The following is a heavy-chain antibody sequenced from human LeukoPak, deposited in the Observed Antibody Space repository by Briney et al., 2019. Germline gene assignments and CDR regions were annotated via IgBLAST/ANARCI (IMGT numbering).Heavy chain of an antibody. CDR3: ARGLPLYDYVWGSYRAPLVDYYGMDV. V-gene: IGHV3-13*01. CDR1: GFTFTRYR. Sequence: GGSLRLSCAASGFTFTRYRMHWVRQATGKGLEWVSAIGTAGDTYYPGSVKGRSTISRENAKNSLYLQMNSLRAGDTAVYYCARGLPLYDYVWGSYRAPLVDYYGMDVWGQGTTVTVSS. D-gene: IGHD3-16*02. CDR2: IGTAGDT. J-gene: IGHJ6*02.